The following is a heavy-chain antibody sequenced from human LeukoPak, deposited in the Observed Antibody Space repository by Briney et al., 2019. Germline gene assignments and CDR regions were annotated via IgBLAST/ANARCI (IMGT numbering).Heavy chain of an antibody. CDR3: AKALITVARNPYYYGMDV. CDR1: GFTFSSYA. Sequence: GGSLRLSCAASGFTFSSYAMSWVRQAPGKGLEWVSAISGSGCSTYYADSVKGRFTISRDNSKNTLYLQTNSLRAEDTAVYYCAKALITVARNPYYYGMDVWGQGTTVTVSS. J-gene: IGHJ6*02. D-gene: IGHD4-17*01. V-gene: IGHV3-23*01. CDR2: ISGSGCST.